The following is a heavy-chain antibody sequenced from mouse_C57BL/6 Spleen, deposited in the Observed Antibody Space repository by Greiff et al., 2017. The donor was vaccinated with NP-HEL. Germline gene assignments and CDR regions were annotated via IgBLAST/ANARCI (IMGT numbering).Heavy chain of an antibody. CDR1: GFTFSDYY. CDR3: AREGDGGWYFDV. Sequence: VKLVESEGGLVQPGSSMKLSCTASGFTFSDYYMAWVRQVPEKGLEWVANINYDGSSTYYLDSLKSRFIISRDNAKNILYLQMSSLKSEDTATYYCAREGDGGWYFDVWGTGTTVTVSS. D-gene: IGHD3-3*01. V-gene: IGHV5-16*01. J-gene: IGHJ1*03. CDR2: INYDGSST.